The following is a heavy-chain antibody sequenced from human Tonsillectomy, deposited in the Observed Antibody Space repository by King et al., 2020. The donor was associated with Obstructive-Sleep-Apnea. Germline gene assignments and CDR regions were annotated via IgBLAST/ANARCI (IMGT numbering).Heavy chain of an antibody. CDR1: GLTFSNYG. CDR2: IRYDGSNK. Sequence: QVQLVESGGDVVQPGGSLRLSCAASGLTFSNYGMHWVRQDPGKGLEGVAFIRYDGSNKNYADSVKGRFTISRDNSKNTLYLQMHSLRAEDTAVYYCARALVVEHQLLEGLDPWGQGTLVTVSS. V-gene: IGHV3-30*02. CDR3: ARALVVEHQLLEGLDP. J-gene: IGHJ5*02. D-gene: IGHD2-2*01.